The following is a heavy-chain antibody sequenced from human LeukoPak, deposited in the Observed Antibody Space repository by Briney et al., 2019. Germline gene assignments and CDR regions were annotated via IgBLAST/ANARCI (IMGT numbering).Heavy chain of an antibody. V-gene: IGHV3-30*18. Sequence: VQPGGSLRLSCAASGLIFSAYGMHWVRQAPGKGLEWVAIILYGGSNKYYADSVKGRFTISRDDSKNTLYLQMNSLRAEDTAFYYCAKDRSGTYFDYWGQGTLVTVSS. J-gene: IGHJ4*02. CDR2: ILYGGSNK. CDR1: GLIFSAYG. D-gene: IGHD2-15*01. CDR3: AKDRSGTYFDY.